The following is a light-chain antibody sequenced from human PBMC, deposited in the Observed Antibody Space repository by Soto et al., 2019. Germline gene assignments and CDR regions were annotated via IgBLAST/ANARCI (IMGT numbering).Light chain of an antibody. V-gene: IGKV3-20*01. J-gene: IGKJ4*01. CDR2: XXX. CDR1: QSVSSDF. CDR3: RQYGRSLGFA. Sequence: ELALTQPPGPLSLSSGEIPTSYCMASQSVSSDFLDWYKEKXGXXXXLXXXXXXXXANGITDRFSGSGSGTDFTLTISRLEPEDFAVYYCRQYGRSLGFAFGGGTKVDI.